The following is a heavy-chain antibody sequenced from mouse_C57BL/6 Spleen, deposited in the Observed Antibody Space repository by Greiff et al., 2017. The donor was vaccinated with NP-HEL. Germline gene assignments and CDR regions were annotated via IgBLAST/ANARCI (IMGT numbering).Heavy chain of an antibody. V-gene: IGHV1-82*01. Sequence: QVQLQQSGPELVKPGASVKISCKASGYAFSSSWMNWVKQRPGKGLEWIGRIYPGDGDTNYNGKFKGKATLTADKSSSTAYMQLSSLTSEDSAVYFCARRGSITGYFDYWGQGTTLTVSS. D-gene: IGHD1-2*01. CDR2: IYPGDGDT. J-gene: IGHJ2*01. CDR1: GYAFSSSW. CDR3: ARRGSITGYFDY.